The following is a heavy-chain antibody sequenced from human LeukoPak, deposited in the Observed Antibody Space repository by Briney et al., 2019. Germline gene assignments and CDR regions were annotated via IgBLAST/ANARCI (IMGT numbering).Heavy chain of an antibody. CDR1: GYIFTDYY. V-gene: IGHV1/OR15-1*01. D-gene: IGHD2-2*01. Sequence: ASVKVSCKASGYIFTDYYMHWVRQAPGQELGWMGRINPNSGGTNYAQKFQGRVTMTRDTSISTAYTELSRLRSDDTAVYYCARGPVPFYYYMDVWGKGTTVTISS. CDR3: ARGPVPFYYYMDV. CDR2: INPNSGGT. J-gene: IGHJ6*03.